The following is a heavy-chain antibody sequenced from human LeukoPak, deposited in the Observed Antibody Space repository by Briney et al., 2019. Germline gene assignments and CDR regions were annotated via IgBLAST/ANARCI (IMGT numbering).Heavy chain of an antibody. V-gene: IGHV7-4-1*02. Sequence: EASVKVSCKASGYTFTSYDINWVRQAPGQGLEWMGWINTNTGNPTYAQGFTGRFVFSLDTSVSTAYLQISSLKAEDTAVYYCASHFRPVQNLQDSDYFDYWGQGTLVTVSS. CDR3: ASHFRPVQNLQDSDYFDY. J-gene: IGHJ4*02. D-gene: IGHD2/OR15-2a*01. CDR1: GYTFTSYD. CDR2: INTNTGNP.